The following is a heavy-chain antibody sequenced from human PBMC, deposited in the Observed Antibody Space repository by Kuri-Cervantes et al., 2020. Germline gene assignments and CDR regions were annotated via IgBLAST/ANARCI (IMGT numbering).Heavy chain of an antibody. D-gene: IGHD3-16*02. Sequence: SETLSLTCTVSGGSISSGFYYWSWIRQSPGKGLEWIGYIFYSGSTYYNPSLKSRVTISVDTSKNQFSLKLSSVTAADTAVYYCARTSYDYVWGSYRWGLDYFDYWGQGTLVTVSS. J-gene: IGHJ4*02. V-gene: IGHV4-30-4*01. CDR1: GGSISSGFYY. CDR3: ARTSYDYVWGSYRWGLDYFDY. CDR2: IFYSGST.